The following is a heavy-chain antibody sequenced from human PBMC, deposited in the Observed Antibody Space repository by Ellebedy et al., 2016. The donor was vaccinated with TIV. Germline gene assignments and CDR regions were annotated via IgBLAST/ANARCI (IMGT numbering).Heavy chain of an antibody. Sequence: GESLKISCNGSGYSFTSYWINWVRQLPGKGLEWMGRIDPSDSYTNYSPSLQGHVTISGDKSSSTAYLQWSSLKASDTAMYYRASLNNCSGGSCYMGTFDIWGQGTMVTVSS. CDR1: GYSFTSYW. D-gene: IGHD2-15*01. J-gene: IGHJ3*02. V-gene: IGHV5-10-1*01. CDR2: IDPSDSYT. CDR3: ASLNNCSGGSCYMGTFDI.